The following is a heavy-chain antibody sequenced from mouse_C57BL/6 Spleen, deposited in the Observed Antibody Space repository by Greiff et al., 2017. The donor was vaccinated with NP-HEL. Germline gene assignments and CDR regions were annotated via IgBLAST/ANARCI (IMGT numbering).Heavy chain of an antibody. Sequence: VQLKQSGPELVKPGASVKISCKASGYTFTDYYMNWVKQSHGKSLEWIGDINPNNGGTSYNQKFKGKATLTVDKSSSTAYMELRSLTSEDSAVYYCARRGATVVRDWYFDVWGTGTTVTVSS. J-gene: IGHJ1*03. CDR1: GYTFTDYY. D-gene: IGHD1-1*01. CDR2: INPNNGGT. CDR3: ARRGATVVRDWYFDV. V-gene: IGHV1-26*01.